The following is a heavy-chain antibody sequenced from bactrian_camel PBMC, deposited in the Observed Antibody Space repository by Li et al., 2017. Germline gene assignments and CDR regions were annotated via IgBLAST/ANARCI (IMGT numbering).Heavy chain of an antibody. D-gene: IGHD5*01. CDR1: GFTDSRKS. V-gene: IGHV3S53*01. Sequence: GGGSVQSGGSLKLSCTVSGFTDSRKSIGWFRQTPGAEREGVAAIYSGAGAAYADSVKDRFAISKDNVKKTVYLQMNNLKPEDTAMYYCAADPMSSLLNLFPYRDYRVELLFGYWGQGTQVTVS. J-gene: IGHJ6*01. CDR2: IYSGAGA. CDR3: AADPMSSLLNLFPYRDYRVELLFGY.